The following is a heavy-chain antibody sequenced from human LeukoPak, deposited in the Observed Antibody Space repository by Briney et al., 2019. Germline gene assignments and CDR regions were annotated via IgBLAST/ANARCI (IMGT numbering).Heavy chain of an antibody. CDR2: ISYDGSNK. D-gene: IGHD2-2*01. J-gene: IGHJ4*02. CDR1: GFTFSSYG. Sequence: PGRSLRLSCAASGFTFSSYGMHWVRQAPGKGLEWVAVISYDGSNKYYADSVKGRFAISRDNSKNTLYLQMNSLRAEDTAVYYCAKDYCSSTSCYGIDYWGQGTLVTVSS. CDR3: AKDYCSSTSCYGIDY. V-gene: IGHV3-30*18.